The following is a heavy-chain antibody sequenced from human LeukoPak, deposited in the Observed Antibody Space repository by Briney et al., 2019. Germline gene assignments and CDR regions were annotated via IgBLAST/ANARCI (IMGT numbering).Heavy chain of an antibody. CDR3: ARDYQGGYPNWFDP. CDR2: IYYSGST. Sequence: PSETLSLTCTVSGGSVSSYYWSWIRQPPGKGLEWIGYIYYSGSTNYNPSLKSRVTISVDTSKNQFSLKLSSVTAADTAVYYCARDYQGGYPNWFDPWGQGTLVTVSS. V-gene: IGHV4-59*02. J-gene: IGHJ5*02. D-gene: IGHD2-2*01. CDR1: GGSVSSYY.